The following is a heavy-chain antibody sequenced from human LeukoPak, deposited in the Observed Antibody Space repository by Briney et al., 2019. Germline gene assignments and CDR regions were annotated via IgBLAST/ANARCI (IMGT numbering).Heavy chain of an antibody. CDR3: AKGLVPAALRYYGLDV. Sequence: GGSLRLSCAASGFPFSSHSMTWVRQAPGKGLEWVSIINNSGDDIFYAASVKGRFTISRDNSKNTLYLQMNSLRAEDTALYYCAKGLVPAALRYYGLDVWGQGTTVTVSS. D-gene: IGHD2-2*01. CDR2: INNSGDDI. J-gene: IGHJ6*02. CDR1: GFPFSSHS. V-gene: IGHV3-23*01.